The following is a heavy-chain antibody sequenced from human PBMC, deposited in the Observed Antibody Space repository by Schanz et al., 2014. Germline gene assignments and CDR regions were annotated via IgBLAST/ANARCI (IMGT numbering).Heavy chain of an antibody. V-gene: IGHV3-23*04. J-gene: IGHJ3*02. Sequence: EVQLVESGGGLVQPGGSVRLSCAASGFTFISSAMSWVRQAPGKGLEWVSAINSGGDSTYYADSVKGRFTISRDNAKSSLYLEMNSLRDEATAVYYCASLRVEYSSSFGAFDIWGQGTMVTVSS. CDR1: GFTFISSA. D-gene: IGHD6-6*01. CDR2: INSGGDST. CDR3: ASLRVEYSSSFGAFDI.